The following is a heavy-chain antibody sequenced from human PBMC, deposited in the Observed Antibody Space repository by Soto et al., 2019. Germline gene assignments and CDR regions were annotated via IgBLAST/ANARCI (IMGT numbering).Heavy chain of an antibody. CDR3: ARQVYNYDILAHHAFDI. CDR2: IHPGDSNV. Sequence: ESLKISCKGSGYSFVNYWIGWVRQMPGKGLEWMGIIHPGDSNVKYSPSFQGQVTISADKSITTAFLQWSSLKASDTAMYYCARQVYNYDILAHHAFDIWGQGTMVTVAS. V-gene: IGHV5-51*01. CDR1: GYSFVNYW. J-gene: IGHJ3*02. D-gene: IGHD3-9*01.